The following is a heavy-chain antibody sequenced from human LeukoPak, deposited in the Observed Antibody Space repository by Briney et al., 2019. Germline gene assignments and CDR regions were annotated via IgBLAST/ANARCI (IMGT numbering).Heavy chain of an antibody. CDR3: AKDKVAVADYYFDY. J-gene: IGHJ4*02. D-gene: IGHD6-19*01. Sequence: GGSLRLSCAASGFTFSSYGMHWVRQAPGKGLEWVAVIWYDGSNKYYADSVKGRFTISRDNAKNSLYLQMNSLRDEDTAFYYCAKDKVAVADYYFDYWGQGTLVTVSS. CDR1: GFTFSSYG. CDR2: IWYDGSNK. V-gene: IGHV3-33*03.